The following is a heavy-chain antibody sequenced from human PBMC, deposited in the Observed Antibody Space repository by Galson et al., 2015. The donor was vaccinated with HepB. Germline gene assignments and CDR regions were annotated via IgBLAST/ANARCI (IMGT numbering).Heavy chain of an antibody. CDR2: ISAYNGNT. Sequence: SVKVSCKASGYTFTSYGISWVRQAPGQGLEWMGWISAYNGNTNYAQKLQGRVTMTTDTSTSTAYMELRSLRSDDTAVYYCARDCRLAKVYCSGGFDYWGQGTLVTVSS. V-gene: IGHV1-18*01. D-gene: IGHD2-15*01. CDR1: GYTFTSYG. J-gene: IGHJ4*02. CDR3: ARDCRLAKVYCSGGFDY.